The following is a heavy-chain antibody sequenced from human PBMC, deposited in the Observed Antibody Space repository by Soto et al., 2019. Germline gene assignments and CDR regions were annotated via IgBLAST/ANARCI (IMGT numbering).Heavy chain of an antibody. CDR2: IIPIFGTA. J-gene: IGHJ6*02. D-gene: IGHD3-3*01. V-gene: IGHV1-69*06. Sequence: SVKVSCKASGGTFSSYAISWVRQAPGQGLEWMGGIIPIFGTANYAQKFQGRVTITADKSTSTAYMELSSLRSEDTAVYYCARSITIFGWPSESSMDVWGQGTTVTVSS. CDR3: ARSITIFGWPSESSMDV. CDR1: GGTFSSYA.